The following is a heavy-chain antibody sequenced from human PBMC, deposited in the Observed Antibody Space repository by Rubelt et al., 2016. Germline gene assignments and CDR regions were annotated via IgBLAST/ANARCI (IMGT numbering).Heavy chain of an antibody. V-gene: IGHV3-9*01. CDR1: GFTFDEHS. J-gene: IGHJ4*01. Sequence: EEQLVESGGGLVHPGGSLRLSCAASGFTFDEHSMHWVRQAPGKGLEWVSGVTWNGATKGYADFVEGRFPLSRDTARNSRYLQMTSLRDEDTAVYYCAKDLAPLGVPMAGGPWEDYWGHGVPVTVSS. D-gene: IGHD1-26*01. CDR2: VTWNGATK. CDR3: AKDLAPLGVPMAGGPWEDY.